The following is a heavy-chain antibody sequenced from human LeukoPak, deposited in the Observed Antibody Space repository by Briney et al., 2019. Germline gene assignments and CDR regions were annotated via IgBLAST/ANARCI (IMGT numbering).Heavy chain of an antibody. D-gene: IGHD2-2*01. V-gene: IGHV1-46*01. Sequence: GASVKVSCKASGDTFTSYYMHWVRQAPGQGLEWMGKINPSGGSTSYAQKFQGRVTMTRDTSTSTVYMELSSLRSEDTAVYYCANICSSTSCYLDYWGQGTLVTVSS. CDR3: ANICSSTSCYLDY. J-gene: IGHJ4*02. CDR2: INPSGGST. CDR1: GDTFTSYY.